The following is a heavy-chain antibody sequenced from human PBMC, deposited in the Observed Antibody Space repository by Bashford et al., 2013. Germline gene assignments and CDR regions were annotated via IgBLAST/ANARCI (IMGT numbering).Heavy chain of an antibody. Sequence: SQTLSLTCAISGDSVSSNSAVWNWIRQSPSRGLEWLGRIFYRSEWYDDYAGFVKSRIRINADTSKNQFSLQLKSVTPEDTAVYYCAREYYGSGTYYNDYWGQGTLVTVSS. CDR2: IFYRSEWYD. CDR3: AREYYGSGTYYNDY. V-gene: IGHV6-1*01. J-gene: IGHJ4*02. CDR1: GDSVSSNSAV. D-gene: IGHD3-10*01.